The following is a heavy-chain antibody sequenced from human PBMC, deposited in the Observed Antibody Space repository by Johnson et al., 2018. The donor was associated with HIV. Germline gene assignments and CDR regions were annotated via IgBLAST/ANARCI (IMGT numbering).Heavy chain of an antibody. Sequence: QMMLVESGGGLIQPGGSLRLSCVASGFTFSNHAFYWVRQAPGKGLEWVAVMSYDGTAEKHADSVKGRFTISRDNSKNTLYLQMSSLRPEETAVYYCAKVAVATAAGGVALDIWGPGTMVTVS. CDR2: MSYDGTAE. CDR3: AKVAVATAAGGVALDI. D-gene: IGHD6-13*01. V-gene: IGHV3-30*04. J-gene: IGHJ3*02. CDR1: GFTFSNHA.